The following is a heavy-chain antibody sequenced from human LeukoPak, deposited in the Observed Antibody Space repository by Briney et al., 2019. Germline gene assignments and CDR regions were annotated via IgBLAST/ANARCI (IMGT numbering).Heavy chain of an antibody. D-gene: IGHD3-22*01. V-gene: IGHV1-69*05. J-gene: IGHJ4*02. CDR1: GYTFTSYY. Sequence: ASVKVSCKASGYTFTSYYMHWVRQAPGQGLEWMGRIIPIFGTANYAQKFQGRVTITTDESTSTAYMELSSLRSEDTAVYYCARGGVFYYDSSPFDYWGQGTLVTVSS. CDR3: ARGGVFYYDSSPFDY. CDR2: IIPIFGTA.